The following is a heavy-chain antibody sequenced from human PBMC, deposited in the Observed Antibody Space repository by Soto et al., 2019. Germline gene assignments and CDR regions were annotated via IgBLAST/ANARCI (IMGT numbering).Heavy chain of an antibody. V-gene: IGHV3-23*01. CDR3: AKVMVKNWFDP. Sequence: WGSLRLSCAASGFTFSSYAMSWVRQAPGKGLEWVSGISGSGGSTYYADSVKGRFTISRDNSKNTLYLQMNSLRAEDTAVYYCAKVMVKNWFDPWGQGTLVTVSS. J-gene: IGHJ5*02. D-gene: IGHD5-18*01. CDR1: GFTFSSYA. CDR2: ISGSGGST.